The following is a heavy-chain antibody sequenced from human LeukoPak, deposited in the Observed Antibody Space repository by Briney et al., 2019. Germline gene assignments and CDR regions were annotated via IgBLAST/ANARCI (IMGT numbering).Heavy chain of an antibody. D-gene: IGHD6-13*01. Sequence: SETLSLTCTVSGGSISSSSYYWGWIRQPPGKGLEWIGSIYYSGSTYYNPSLKSRVTISVDTSKNQFSLKLKSVTAADTAVYYCARGGDRSSWSIDYWGQGTLVTVSS. CDR2: IYYSGST. V-gene: IGHV4-39*07. CDR1: GGSISSSSYY. CDR3: ARGGDRSSWSIDY. J-gene: IGHJ4*02.